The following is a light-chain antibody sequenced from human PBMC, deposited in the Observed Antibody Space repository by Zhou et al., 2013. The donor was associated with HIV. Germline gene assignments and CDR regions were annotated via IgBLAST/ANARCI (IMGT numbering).Light chain of an antibody. Sequence: EIVLTQSPGTLSLSPGERATLSCRASQTVSSSYLAWYQQKPGQAPRLLIYGASIRATGIPARFSGSGSGTQFTLTISSLQSEDSALYYCQQYNDWPPWTFGQGTTVEIK. CDR1: QTVSSSY. J-gene: IGKJ1*01. CDR3: QQYNDWPPWT. CDR2: GAS. V-gene: IGKV3-15*01.